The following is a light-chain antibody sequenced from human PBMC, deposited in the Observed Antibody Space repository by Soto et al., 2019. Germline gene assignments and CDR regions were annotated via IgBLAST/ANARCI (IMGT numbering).Light chain of an antibody. V-gene: IGKV3-20*01. CDR1: QSVSSNY. Sequence: EIVLTQSPGTLSLSPGERATLSCRASQSVSSNYLAWYQQKPGQAPRLLIYGASSRATGIPDTFSGSGSGTDFTLTISRLEPEDFAVYYCQQYGTSPDTFGQGTKLEIK. J-gene: IGKJ2*01. CDR3: QQYGTSPDT. CDR2: GAS.